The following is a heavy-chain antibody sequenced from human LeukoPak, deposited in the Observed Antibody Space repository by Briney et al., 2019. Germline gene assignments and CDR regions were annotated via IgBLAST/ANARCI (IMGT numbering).Heavy chain of an antibody. V-gene: IGHV3-23*01. CDR3: AKDRDDFSFDP. J-gene: IGHJ5*02. D-gene: IGHD3-3*01. CDR2: ISGSGGST. Sequence: GGSLRLSCAASGFTFSNYAMNWVRQAPGKGLEWVSAISGSGGSTYYADSVKGRFTLSRDNSKSTLFLQMNSLRTEDTAVYYCAKDRDDFSFDPWGQGTLVTVSS. CDR1: GFTFSNYA.